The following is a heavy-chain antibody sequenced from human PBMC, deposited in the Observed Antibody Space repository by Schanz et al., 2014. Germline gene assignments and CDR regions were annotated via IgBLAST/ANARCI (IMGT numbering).Heavy chain of an antibody. CDR1: GFSLDIFA. D-gene: IGHD3-22*01. Sequence: EVHLLESGGGLVEPGGSLRLSCATSGFSLDIFAVSWVRQAPGKGLEWVSGFDALDGRAYYADSVKGRFTISRDNSKNTLYLQMNSLRAEDTAVYYCAKDRSWDYDSSGYFDYWGQGTLVTVSS. CDR3: AKDRSWDYDSSGYFDY. V-gene: IGHV3-23*01. CDR2: FDALDGRA. J-gene: IGHJ4*02.